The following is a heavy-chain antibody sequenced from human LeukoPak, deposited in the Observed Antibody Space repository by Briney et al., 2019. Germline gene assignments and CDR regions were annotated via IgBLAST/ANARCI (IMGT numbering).Heavy chain of an antibody. D-gene: IGHD6-13*01. CDR1: GGSVSSGSYY. CDR2: IYYSGST. V-gene: IGHV4-61*01. CDR3: AREGSQQLVLGYFDY. Sequence: PSETLSLTCTVSGGSVSSGSYYWSWIRQPPGKGLEWIGYIYYSGSTNYNPSLKSRVTISVDTSKNQFSLKLSSVTAADTAVYHCAREGSQQLVLGYFDYWGQGTLVTVSS. J-gene: IGHJ4*02.